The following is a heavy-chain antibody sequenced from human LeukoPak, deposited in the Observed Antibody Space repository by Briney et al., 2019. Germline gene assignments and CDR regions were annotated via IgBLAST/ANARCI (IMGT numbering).Heavy chain of an antibody. CDR1: GYTFTGYY. CDR2: INPNSGVT. J-gene: IGHJ4*02. Sequence: ASVKVSCKASGYTFTGYYLHWVRQAPGQGLEWMGRINPNSGVTNYAQKFQGRVTMTRDTSINTAYMELSSLTSDDTAVYYCTTAFGVVDFDYWGQGTLVTVS. D-gene: IGHD3-3*01. V-gene: IGHV1-2*06. CDR3: TTAFGVVDFDY.